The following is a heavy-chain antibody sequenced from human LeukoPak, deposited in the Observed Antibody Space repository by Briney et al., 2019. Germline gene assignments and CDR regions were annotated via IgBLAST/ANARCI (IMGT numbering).Heavy chain of an antibody. J-gene: IGHJ6*02. CDR3: ARVFPTTVVPYYYGMDV. CDR2: ISSSSTTI. V-gene: IGHV3-48*04. Sequence: GGSLRLSCAASGFTFSSYSMNWVRQAPGKGLEWVSYISSSSTTIYYADSVKGRFTISRDNAKNTLYLQMNSLRAEDTAVYYCARVFPTTVVPYYYGMDVWGQETTVTVSS. CDR1: GFTFSSYS. D-gene: IGHD4-23*01.